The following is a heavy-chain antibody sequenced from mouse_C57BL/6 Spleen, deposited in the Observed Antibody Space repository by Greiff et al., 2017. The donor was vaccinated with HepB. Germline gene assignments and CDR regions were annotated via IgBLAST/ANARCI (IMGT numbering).Heavy chain of an antibody. Sequence: EVQLQQSGAELVRPGASVKLSCTASGFNIKDDYMHWVKQRPEQGLEWIGWIDPENGDTEYASKFQGKATITADTSSNTAYLQLSSLTSEDTAVDDCTHCYYYGSSSWFAYWGQGTLVTVSA. CDR3: THCYYYGSSSWFAY. CDR1: GFNIKDDY. D-gene: IGHD1-1*01. V-gene: IGHV14-4*01. J-gene: IGHJ3*01. CDR2: IDPENGDT.